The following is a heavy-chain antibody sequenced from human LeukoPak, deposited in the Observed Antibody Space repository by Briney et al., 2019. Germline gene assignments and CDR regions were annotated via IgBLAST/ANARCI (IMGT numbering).Heavy chain of an antibody. D-gene: IGHD6-19*01. Sequence: GGSLRLSCAASGFTFDDYAMHWVRQAPGKGLESVSGISWSSGTIDYADSVKGRFTISRDNAKNSLYLQMNSLRVEDTALYYCAKRLGSSGWGFDFWGQGTLVTVSS. V-gene: IGHV3-9*01. J-gene: IGHJ4*02. CDR2: ISWSSGTI. CDR3: AKRLGSSGWGFDF. CDR1: GFTFDDYA.